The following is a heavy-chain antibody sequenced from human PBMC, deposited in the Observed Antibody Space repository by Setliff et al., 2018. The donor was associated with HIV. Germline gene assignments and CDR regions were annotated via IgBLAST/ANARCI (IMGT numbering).Heavy chain of an antibody. Sequence: RGESLKISCKVSGYNFSRYWIAWVRQMPGKGLEWMGMIYPGNSDTRNSPSFQGQVTISADKSISTAYLQWSSLKASDTAMYYCARQLVVEGAFDMWGQGTMVTVSS. CDR2: IYPGNSDT. CDR3: ARQLVVEGAFDM. V-gene: IGHV5-51*01. J-gene: IGHJ3*02. D-gene: IGHD2-15*01. CDR1: GYNFSRYW.